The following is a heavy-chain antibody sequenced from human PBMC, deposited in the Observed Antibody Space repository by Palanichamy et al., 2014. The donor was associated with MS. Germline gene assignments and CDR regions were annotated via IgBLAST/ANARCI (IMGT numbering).Heavy chain of an antibody. CDR3: ARDHGPIYEGIDY. CDR1: GFTFNTYW. V-gene: IGHV3-7*03. D-gene: IGHD2/OR15-2a*01. J-gene: IGHJ4*02. CDR2: IKRDGSEK. Sequence: EVQLAESGGDLVQPGGSLRLSCAASGFTFNTYWMSWFRQAPGKGLEWVAKIKRDGSEKYYGDSVKGRFTISRDNVENSLFLQVNRMRVEDTALYYCARDHGPIYEGIDYWGQGTLVTVSS.